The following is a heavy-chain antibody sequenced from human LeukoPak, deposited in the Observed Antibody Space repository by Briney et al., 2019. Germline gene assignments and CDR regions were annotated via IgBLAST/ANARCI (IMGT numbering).Heavy chain of an antibody. V-gene: IGHV3-30*04. CDR3: AKGLSTWLNWFDP. CDR2: TSYDETNK. J-gene: IGHJ5*02. Sequence: PGGSLRLSCVASGFTFSIYTMVWVRQAPGKGPEWVAVTSYDETNKYYGDSVKGRFTISRDNSKNTLYLQMNSLRAEDTAVYYCAKGLSTWLNWFDPWGQGTLVTVSS. D-gene: IGHD5-12*01. CDR1: GFTFSIYT.